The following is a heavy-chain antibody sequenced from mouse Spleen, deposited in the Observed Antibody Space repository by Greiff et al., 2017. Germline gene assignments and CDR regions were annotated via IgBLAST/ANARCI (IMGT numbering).Heavy chain of an antibody. Sequence: EVMLVESGGGLVKPGGSLKLSCAASGFTFSSYAMSWVRQTPEKRLEWVATISSGGSYTYYPDSVKGRFTISRDNAKNTLYLQMSSLRSEDTAMYYCARQRRNYYGSSYFAYWGQGTLVTVSA. CDR3: ARQRRNYYGSSYFAY. V-gene: IGHV5-9-1*01. J-gene: IGHJ3*01. CDR1: GFTFSSYA. D-gene: IGHD1-1*01. CDR2: ISSGGSYT.